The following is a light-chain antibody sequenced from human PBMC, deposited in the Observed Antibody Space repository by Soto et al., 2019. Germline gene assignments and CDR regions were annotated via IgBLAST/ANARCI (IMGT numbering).Light chain of an antibody. CDR3: SSYRSGGTFV. V-gene: IGLV2-14*01. Sequence: SVLTQPASVSGSPGQSIAISCTGTSSDVGGYNYVSWHQQHPGKAPKVLISVVSNRPSGVSNRFSGSKSGNTASLTISGLQAEEEADYYCSSYRSGGTFVFGSGTKVTVL. CDR1: SSDVGGYNY. J-gene: IGLJ1*01. CDR2: VVS.